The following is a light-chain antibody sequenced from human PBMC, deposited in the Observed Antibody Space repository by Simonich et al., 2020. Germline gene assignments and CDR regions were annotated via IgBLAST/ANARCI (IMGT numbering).Light chain of an antibody. Sequence: NFMLTQPHSVSESPGKTVTISCTRSSGSIASNYVQWYQQRPDSAPTTVIYEDNHRPSGVPKRFSGSIDSSSNSASLTISGLKTEDEADYYCQSYDSSNRVFGGGTKLTVL. V-gene: IGLV6-57*03. CDR1: SGSIASNY. CDR3: QSYDSSNRV. J-gene: IGLJ3*02. CDR2: EDN.